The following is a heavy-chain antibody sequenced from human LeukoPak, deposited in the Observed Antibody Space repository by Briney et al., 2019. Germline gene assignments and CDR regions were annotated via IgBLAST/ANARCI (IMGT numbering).Heavy chain of an antibody. CDR1: GGSFSGYY. CDR2: IDHSGST. Sequence: SETLSLTCAVYGGSFSGYYWSWIRQPPGKGLEWIGEIDHSGSTNYNPSLKSRVTISVDTSKNQFSLKLSSVTAADTAVYYCAGEPVDTAMVYPPTWGQGTLVTVSS. J-gene: IGHJ5*02. CDR3: AGEPVDTAMVYPPT. D-gene: IGHD5-18*01. V-gene: IGHV4-34*01.